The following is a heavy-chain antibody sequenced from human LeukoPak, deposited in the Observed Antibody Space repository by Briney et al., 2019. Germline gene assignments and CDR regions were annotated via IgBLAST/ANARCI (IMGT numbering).Heavy chain of an antibody. D-gene: IGHD2-2*01. CDR2: ISYDGRNK. Sequence: PGGSLRLSCAASGFTSSNYALHWVRQAPGKGLEWVAEISYDGRNKNYVESVRGRFTISKDNPKNSVYLQMDSLKAEDTAVYYCARGQYQLLWGKGALIIVSS. CDR3: ARGQYQLL. CDR1: GFTSSNYA. J-gene: IGHJ4*02. V-gene: IGHV3-30*04.